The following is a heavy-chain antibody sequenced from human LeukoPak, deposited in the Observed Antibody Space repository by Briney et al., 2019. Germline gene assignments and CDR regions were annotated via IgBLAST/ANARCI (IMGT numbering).Heavy chain of an antibody. CDR1: GFTFSSYA. Sequence: PGGSLRLSCAASGFTFSSYAMSWVRQAPGKGLEWVSAISGSGGSTYYADSVKGRFTISRDNSKNTLYLQMNSLRAEDTAVYYCAKGHLIRIVVVPAAIAFDIWGQGQWSPSLQ. D-gene: IGHD2-2*01. J-gene: IGHJ3*02. CDR3: AKGHLIRIVVVPAAIAFDI. V-gene: IGHV3-23*01. CDR2: ISGSGGST.